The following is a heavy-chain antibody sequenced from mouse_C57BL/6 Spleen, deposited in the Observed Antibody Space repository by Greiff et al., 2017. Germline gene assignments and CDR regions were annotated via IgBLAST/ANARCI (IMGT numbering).Heavy chain of an antibody. CDR3: ARPAYSY. Sequence: QVQLQQSGAELVKPGASVKLSCKASGYTFTSYWMQWVKQRPGQGLEWIGEIDPSDSYTNYNQKFKGKATLTVDTSSSTAYMQLSSLTSEDSAVYYCARPAYSYWGQGTTLTVSS. J-gene: IGHJ2*01. D-gene: IGHD1-1*01. V-gene: IGHV1-50*01. CDR1: GYTFTSYW. CDR2: IDPSDSYT.